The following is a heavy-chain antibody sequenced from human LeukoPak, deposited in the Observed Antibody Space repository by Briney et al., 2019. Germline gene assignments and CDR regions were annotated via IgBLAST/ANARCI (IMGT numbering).Heavy chain of an antibody. Sequence: GASVKVSCKASGYTFTSYYIHWVRQAPGQGLEWMGMINPSGGSTSFAQKFQGRVTMTRDTSTSTVYMELSSLRSEDTAVYYCARDRARITAEGREVIINAWIDPWGQGTLVTVSS. V-gene: IGHV1-46*01. CDR1: GYTFTSYY. CDR3: ARDRARITAEGREVIINAWIDP. D-gene: IGHD3-10*01. CDR2: INPSGGST. J-gene: IGHJ5*02.